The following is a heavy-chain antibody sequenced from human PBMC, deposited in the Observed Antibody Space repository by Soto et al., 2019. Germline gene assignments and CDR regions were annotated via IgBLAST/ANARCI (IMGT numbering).Heavy chain of an antibody. CDR3: ARSSYYGSGSYSGMDV. V-gene: IGHV4-39*01. Sequence: PSETLSLTCTVSGGSISSGGYYWSWIRQPPGKGLEWIGSIYYSATTYYNPSLKSRVTISVDTSKNQFSLSLNSVTAADTAVYYCARSSYYGSGSYSGMDVWGQGTTVTVSS. CDR1: GGSISSGGYY. CDR2: IYYSATT. J-gene: IGHJ6*02. D-gene: IGHD3-10*01.